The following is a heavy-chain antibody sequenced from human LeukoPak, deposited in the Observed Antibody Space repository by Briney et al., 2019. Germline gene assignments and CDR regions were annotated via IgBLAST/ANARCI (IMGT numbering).Heavy chain of an antibody. D-gene: IGHD5-24*01. J-gene: IGHJ4*02. Sequence: GGSLRLSCAASGFTFSSYAMSWVRQAPGKGLEWVSAISGSGGGTYYADSVKGRFTISRDNSTNTLYLQMNSLRAEDTAVYYCAKIGRDGYNVDYWGQGTLVTVSS. CDR2: ISGSGGGT. CDR3: AKIGRDGYNVDY. CDR1: GFTFSSYA. V-gene: IGHV3-23*01.